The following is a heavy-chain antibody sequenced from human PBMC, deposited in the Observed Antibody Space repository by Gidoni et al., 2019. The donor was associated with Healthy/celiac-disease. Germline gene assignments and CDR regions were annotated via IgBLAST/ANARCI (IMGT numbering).Heavy chain of an antibody. Sequence: EVQLVASRGGLIQPGGSLRLSCAPSGFTVSSNYMSWVRQAPGTGLEWVAVIYSGGSTYYADSVKGRFTISRDNSKNTLYLQMNSLRAEDTAVYYCAMGTHTTFSSGPKYWGQGTLVTVSS. J-gene: IGHJ4*02. D-gene: IGHD6-19*01. CDR2: IYSGGST. CDR1: GFTVSSNY. CDR3: AMGTHTTFSSGPKY. V-gene: IGHV3-53*01.